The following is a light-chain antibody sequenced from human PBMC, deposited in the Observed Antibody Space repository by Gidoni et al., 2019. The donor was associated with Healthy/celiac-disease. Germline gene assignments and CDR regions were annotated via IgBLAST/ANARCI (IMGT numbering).Light chain of an antibody. V-gene: IGKV1-33*01. CDR1: QDISNY. CDR3: QQYDNLPPGWCT. CDR2: DAS. J-gene: IGKJ2*02. Sequence: DIQMTQSPSSLSAYVGDRVTITCQASQDISNYLNWYQQKPGKAPKLLIYDASNLETGVPSRFSGSGSGTDFTFTISSLQPEDIATYYCQQYDNLPPGWCTFGQGTKLEIK.